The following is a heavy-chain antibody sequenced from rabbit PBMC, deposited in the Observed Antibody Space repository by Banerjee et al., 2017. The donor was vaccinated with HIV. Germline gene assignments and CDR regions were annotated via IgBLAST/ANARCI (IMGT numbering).Heavy chain of an antibody. CDR2: IDTDGSDST. J-gene: IGHJ4*01. CDR1: GVDFISNYY. Sequence: QSLEEYGGGLLQTEGALTLPCKASGVDFISNYYMCWVRQAPGKGLEWIGCIDTDGSDSTCYATWAKGRFTVSRTSSTTMTLQMTSLTAADTATYFCARATYGGVGYGGNFNLWGPGTLVTVS. D-gene: IGHD3-1*01. V-gene: IGHV1S40*01. CDR3: ARATYGGVGYGGNFNL.